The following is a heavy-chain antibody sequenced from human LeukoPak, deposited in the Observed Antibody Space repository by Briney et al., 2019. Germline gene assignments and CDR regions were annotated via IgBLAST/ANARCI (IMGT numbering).Heavy chain of an antibody. CDR3: AKDLAIRGDS. Sequence: GGSLRLFCAASGFTFNIYAMSWVRQAPGKGLEWVSAILASGRGTHYSESVKGRFTISRDDSKNTLYLQMGSLRAEDTAVYFCAKDLAIRGDSWGQGTLVTVSS. CDR2: ILASGRGT. J-gene: IGHJ5*01. V-gene: IGHV3-23*01. CDR1: GFTFNIYA.